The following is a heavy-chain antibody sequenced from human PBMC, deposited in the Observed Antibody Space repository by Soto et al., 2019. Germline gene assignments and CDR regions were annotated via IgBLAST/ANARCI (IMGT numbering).Heavy chain of an antibody. CDR2: ISPYSGYT. Sequence: ASVKVSCKGFGYSFMNYGINWVRQAPGQGLEWVGWISPYSGYTHSAQKFHGRLTLTTDTAASTAYMELRILRSADTGLYYSAPDVSVLIPASRPSRLDSWPQLTLVTFSS. CDR3: APDVSVLIPASRPSRLDS. V-gene: IGHV1-18*01. J-gene: IGHJ4*02. D-gene: IGHD2-2*01. CDR1: GYSFMNYG.